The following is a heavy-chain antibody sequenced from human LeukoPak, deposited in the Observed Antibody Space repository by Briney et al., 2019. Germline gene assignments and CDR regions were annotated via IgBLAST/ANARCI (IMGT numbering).Heavy chain of an antibody. CDR1: GFTFSSYE. J-gene: IGHJ3*02. Sequence: GGSLRLSCAAPGFTFSSYEMNWVRQAPGKGLEWVSYISSSGSTIYYADSVKGRFTISRDNTKNSLYLQMNSLKAEYTAVYYCSRIFTVFSLRSPPLGAFDIWGPGKMVTV. V-gene: IGHV3-48*03. CDR3: SRIFTVFSLRSPPLGAFDI. CDR2: ISSSGSTI. D-gene: IGHD3-3*01.